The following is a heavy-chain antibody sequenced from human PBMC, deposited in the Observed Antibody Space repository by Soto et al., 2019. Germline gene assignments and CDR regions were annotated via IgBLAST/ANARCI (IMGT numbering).Heavy chain of an antibody. CDR1: GFSFRDYA. Sequence: GGSLRLSCAASGFSFRDYAMSWVRQAPGKGLELVSIVTNTGGDKLYADSVKGRFIISRDNSKNNLYLQMNSLRAEDAAIYYCAKTSGESYPPRRFFDSCGPGPRVTVST. CDR2: VTNTGGDK. D-gene: IGHD1-26*01. V-gene: IGHV3-23*01. CDR3: AKTSGESYPPRRFFDS. J-gene: IGHJ4*02.